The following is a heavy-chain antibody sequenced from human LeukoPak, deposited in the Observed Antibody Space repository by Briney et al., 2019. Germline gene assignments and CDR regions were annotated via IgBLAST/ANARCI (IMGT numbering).Heavy chain of an antibody. CDR1: GYTLTGYH. CDR2: INPNSGGT. Sequence: GASVTVSCKASGYTLTGYHMHWVRQAPGQGLEWMGWINPNSGGTNYAQKFQGRVTMTRDTSINTAYMELSRLRSDDTAVYYCAGDMVRGVILRRVLEYWGQGTLVTVSS. V-gene: IGHV1-2*02. CDR3: AGDMVRGVILRRVLEY. J-gene: IGHJ4*02. D-gene: IGHD3-10*01.